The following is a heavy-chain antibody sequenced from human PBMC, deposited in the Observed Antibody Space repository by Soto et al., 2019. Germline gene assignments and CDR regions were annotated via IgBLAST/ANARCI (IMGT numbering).Heavy chain of an antibody. D-gene: IGHD6-19*01. CDR2: TSSSDSTI. V-gene: IGHV3-48*03. CDR3: ARQNGSGWEALFDY. CDR1: GFIFSDYE. Sequence: EVQLVESGGGLVQPGGSLRLSCAVSGFIFSDYEVNWVRQAPGKGLEWVSYTSSSDSTIYYADSVKGRFTISRDNAKNSPYLQMNSLRAEDTAVYYCARQNGSGWEALFDYWGQGTLVTVSS. J-gene: IGHJ4*02.